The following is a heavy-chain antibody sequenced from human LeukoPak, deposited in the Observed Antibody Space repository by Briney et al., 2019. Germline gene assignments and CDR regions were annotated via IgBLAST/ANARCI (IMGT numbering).Heavy chain of an antibody. V-gene: IGHV4-39*01. CDR3: ARGSSPEQQTFPTYYFDY. CDR1: GGSISSSSYY. D-gene: IGHD6-13*01. Sequence: PSETLSLTCTVSGGSISSSSYYWGWIRQPPGKGLEWIGSIYYSGSTYYNPSLKSRVTISVDTSKNQFSLKLSSVTAADTAVYYCARGSSPEQQTFPTYYFDYWGQGTLVTVSS. J-gene: IGHJ4*02. CDR2: IYYSGST.